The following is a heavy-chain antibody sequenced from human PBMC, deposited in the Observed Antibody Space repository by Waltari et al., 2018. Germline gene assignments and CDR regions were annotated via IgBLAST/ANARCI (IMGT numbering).Heavy chain of an antibody. CDR1: GGTFSSYA. CDR2: INPNSGGT. D-gene: IGHD6-13*01. CDR3: ARDHLPGIAAAGTIDY. J-gene: IGHJ4*02. Sequence: QVQLVQSGAEVKKPGSSVKVSCKASGGTFSSYAISWVRQAPGQGLEWMGRINPNSGGTNYAQKFQGRVTMTRDTSISTAYMELSRLRSDDTAVYYCARDHLPGIAAAGTIDYWGQGTLVTVSS. V-gene: IGHV1-2*06.